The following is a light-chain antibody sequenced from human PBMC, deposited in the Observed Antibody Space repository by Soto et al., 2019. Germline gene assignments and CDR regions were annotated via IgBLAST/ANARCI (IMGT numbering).Light chain of an antibody. CDR2: SND. CDR3: AAWDDSLNGSYV. CDR1: SSNIGSNT. Sequence: QSVLTQPPSASEAPGQRVTISCSGSSSNIGSNTVNWYQQLPGTAPKLLIYSNDQRPSGLPDRFSGSKSGTSASLAIIGLQSEDEADYYCAAWDDSLNGSYVFGTGTKVTVL. J-gene: IGLJ1*01. V-gene: IGLV1-44*01.